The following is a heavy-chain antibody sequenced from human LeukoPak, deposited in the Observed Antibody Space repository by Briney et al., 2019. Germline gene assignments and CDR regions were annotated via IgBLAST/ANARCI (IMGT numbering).Heavy chain of an antibody. Sequence: GGSLRLSSVSSGFTVGSYWMSWVRQAPGKGLEWVANMKEDGSEKYYVDSVKGRFTISRDNAKNSLYLQMNSLRAEDTAVYYCARGPAYCGGDCLYYFDYWGQGTLVTVSS. V-gene: IGHV3-7*04. J-gene: IGHJ4*02. CDR2: MKEDGSEK. D-gene: IGHD2-21*02. CDR1: GFTVGSYW. CDR3: ARGPAYCGGDCLYYFDY.